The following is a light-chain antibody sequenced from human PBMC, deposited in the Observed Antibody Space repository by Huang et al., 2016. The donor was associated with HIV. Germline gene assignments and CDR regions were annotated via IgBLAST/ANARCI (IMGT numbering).Light chain of an antibody. V-gene: IGKV3-20*01. CDR1: QSVSSNY. CDR2: GAS. J-gene: IGKJ3*01. Sequence: EIVLTQSPGTLSLSPGERATLSYRASQSVSSNYLAWYLQKPGQAPPLLIYGASSRATDIPDRFSGSGSGTDFTLTISRLEPEDFAVYYCHQYGSPPFTFGPGTKVDIK. CDR3: HQYGSPPFT.